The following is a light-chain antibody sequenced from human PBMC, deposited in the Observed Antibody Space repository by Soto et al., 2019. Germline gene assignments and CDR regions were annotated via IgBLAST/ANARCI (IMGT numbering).Light chain of an antibody. CDR2: GAS. J-gene: IGKJ1*01. V-gene: IGKV3-20*01. CDR1: QSVSNTN. CDR3: QHYGSSPGT. Sequence: EIVLTQFPGTLSLSPGERATLSCRACQSVSNTNLVWYQQKPGQAPRLLIYGASHRATGIPDRFSGTGSGTDFTLTISRLEPEDLAVYYCQHYGSSPGTFGQGTKVDIK.